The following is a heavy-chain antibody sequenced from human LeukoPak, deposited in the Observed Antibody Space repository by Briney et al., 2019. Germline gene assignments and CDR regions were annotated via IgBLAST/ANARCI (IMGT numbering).Heavy chain of an antibody. Sequence: GGSLRRSCAVSGFTFSSYRMNWVRQAPGKGLEWVASIRQDGGEKSYVDSVKGRFTISRDNTKNSLYLQINSLRAEDTAVYYCARDGTAAGLYFDLWGQGTLVTVSS. D-gene: IGHD6-13*01. J-gene: IGHJ4*01. V-gene: IGHV3-7*01. CDR2: IRQDGGEK. CDR3: ARDGTAAGLYFDL. CDR1: GFTFSSYR.